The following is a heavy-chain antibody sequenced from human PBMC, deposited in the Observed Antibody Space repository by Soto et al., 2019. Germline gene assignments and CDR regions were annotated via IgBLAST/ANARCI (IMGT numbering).Heavy chain of an antibody. CDR1: GGTFSSYA. D-gene: IGHD3-10*01. CDR2: IIPIFGTA. CDR3: ASEYYGSGSPDY. J-gene: IGHJ4*02. V-gene: IGHV1-69*13. Sequence: SVKVSCKASGGTFSSYAFSWVRQAPGQGLEWMGGIIPIFGTANYAQKFQGRVTITADESTSTAYMELSSLRSEDTAVYYCASEYYGSGSPDYWGQGTLVTVSS.